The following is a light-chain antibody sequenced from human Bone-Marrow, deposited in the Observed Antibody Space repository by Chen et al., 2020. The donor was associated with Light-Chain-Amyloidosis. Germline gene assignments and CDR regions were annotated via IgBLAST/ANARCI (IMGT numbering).Light chain of an antibody. V-gene: IGLV2-14*01. CDR3: SSYTITNTLV. CDR2: EVT. Sequence: QSALTQPASVSGSPGQSITISCTGTSSDVGVDNHVSWYQQHPDTAPKLMIYEVTNRPSWVPDRFAGSKSDNTASLTISGLQTEDEADYFCSSYTITNTLVFGSGTRVTVL. J-gene: IGLJ1*01. CDR1: SSDVGVDNH.